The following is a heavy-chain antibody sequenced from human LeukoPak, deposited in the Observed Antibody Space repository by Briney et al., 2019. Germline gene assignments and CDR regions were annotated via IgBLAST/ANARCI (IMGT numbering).Heavy chain of an antibody. D-gene: IGHD2-2*01. J-gene: IGHJ4*02. Sequence: GGSLRLSCAASGFTFNNYGMHWVRQAPGKGLEWVAVISYDGRNIHYPDSVKGRFTISRDISADTLWLQMDSLRTEDTAVYYCAKGPLRGTAAAIDYWGQGTLVTVSS. CDR2: ISYDGRNI. CDR3: AKGPLRGTAAAIDY. V-gene: IGHV3-30*18. CDR1: GFTFNNYG.